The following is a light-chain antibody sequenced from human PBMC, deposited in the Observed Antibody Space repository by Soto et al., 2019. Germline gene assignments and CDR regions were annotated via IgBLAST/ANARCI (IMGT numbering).Light chain of an antibody. CDR2: SAS. CDR1: QSISDR. Sequence: VVMTQSPATLSVSPGERATLSCRASQSISDRLAWYHQRPGQAPRLLIYSASARATGVPARFSGSGSGTEFTLTISSLQSVDFGVYYCQQYDYWWTFGQGTKVQI. CDR3: QQYDYWWT. J-gene: IGKJ1*01. V-gene: IGKV3-15*01.